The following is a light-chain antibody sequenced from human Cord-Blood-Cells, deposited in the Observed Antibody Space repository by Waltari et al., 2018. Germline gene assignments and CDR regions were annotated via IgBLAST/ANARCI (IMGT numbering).Light chain of an antibody. J-gene: IGKJ3*01. CDR2: AAS. CDR3: QQSYSTPCT. CDR1: QSISSY. V-gene: IGKV1-39*01. Sequence: DIQMTKSPPPPAACVEDRVSITCRASQSISSYLNWYQQKPGKAPKLLIYAASSLQSGVPSRFSGSGSGTDFTLTISSLQPEDFATYYCQQSYSTPCTFGPGTKVDIK.